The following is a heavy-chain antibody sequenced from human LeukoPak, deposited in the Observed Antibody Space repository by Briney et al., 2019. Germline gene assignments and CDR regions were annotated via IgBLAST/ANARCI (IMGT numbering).Heavy chain of an antibody. CDR1: GGSISSYY. CDR2: IYYSGST. CDR3: ARLVTPFYYGTDV. J-gene: IGHJ6*02. V-gene: IGHV4-59*01. Sequence: SETLSLTCTVSGGSISSYYWSWIRQPPGKGLEWIGYIYYSGSTNYNPSLKSRVTISVDTSKNQFSLKLSSVTAADTAVYYCARLVTPFYYGTDVWGQGTTVTVSS. D-gene: IGHD4-23*01.